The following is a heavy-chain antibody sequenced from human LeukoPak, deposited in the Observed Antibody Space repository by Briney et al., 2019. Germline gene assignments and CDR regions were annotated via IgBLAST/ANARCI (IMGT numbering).Heavy chain of an antibody. CDR2: ISVSGGTI. CDR3: ARSLPPYSSRWPPDY. J-gene: IGHJ4*02. CDR1: GFTFSSYD. D-gene: IGHD6-13*01. Sequence: GGSLRLSCAASGFTFSSYDMNWVRQAPGKGVEWVSYISVSGGTIYYADSVKGRFTISRDNANNSLYLQGNSLRAEDTAVYYCARSLPPYSSRWPPDYWGQGTLVTVSS. V-gene: IGHV3-48*03.